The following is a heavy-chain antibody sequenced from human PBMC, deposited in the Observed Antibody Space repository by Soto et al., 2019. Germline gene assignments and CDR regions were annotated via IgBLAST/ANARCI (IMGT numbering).Heavy chain of an antibody. J-gene: IGHJ5*02. CDR3: ARGLKQWLVLIWFDP. CDR1: GGSFSGYY. Sequence: PSEILSLTCAVYGGSFSGYYWSWIRQPPGKGLEWIGEINHSGSTNYNPSLKSRVTISVDTSKNQFSLKLSSVTAADTAVYYCARGLKQWLVLIWFDPWGQGTLVTVSS. V-gene: IGHV4-34*01. D-gene: IGHD6-19*01. CDR2: INHSGST.